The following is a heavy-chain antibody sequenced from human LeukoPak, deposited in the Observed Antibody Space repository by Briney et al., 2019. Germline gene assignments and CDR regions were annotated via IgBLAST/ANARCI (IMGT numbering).Heavy chain of an antibody. CDR2: IHYSGST. J-gene: IGHJ6*02. Sequence: SETLSLICSVSGGSISSYYWSWIRQPPGKGLEWIAYIHYSGSTNYNPSLKSRLTISVDTSKNQFSLKLSSVTAADTAVYYCARALYYYGMDVWGQGTTVTVSS. V-gene: IGHV4-59*12. CDR1: GGSISSYY. CDR3: ARALYYYGMDV.